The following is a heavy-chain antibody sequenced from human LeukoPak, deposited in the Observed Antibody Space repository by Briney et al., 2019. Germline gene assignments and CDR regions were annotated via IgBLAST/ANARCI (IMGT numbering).Heavy chain of an antibody. J-gene: IGHJ4*02. D-gene: IGHD1-20*01. Sequence: ASVKVSCKVSGYTLTELSMHWVRQAPGKGLEWMGGFDPEDGETICAQKFQGRVTMTEDTSTDTAYMELSSLRSEDTAVYYCARSVSRVHNWNGNYFDYWGQGTLVTVSS. CDR1: GYTLTELS. V-gene: IGHV1-24*01. CDR2: FDPEDGET. CDR3: ARSVSRVHNWNGNYFDY.